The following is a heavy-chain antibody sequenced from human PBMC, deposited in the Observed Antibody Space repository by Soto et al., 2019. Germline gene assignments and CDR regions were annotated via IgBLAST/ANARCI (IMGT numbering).Heavy chain of an antibody. Sequence: ASVKVSCKASGYTFTSYGISWVRQAPGQGLEWMGWISAYNGNTNYAQKLQGRVTMTTDTSTSTAYMELRSLRSDDTAVYYCARVWITIFGVVIRTNFDYWGQGTLVTVSS. CDR2: ISAYNGNT. CDR3: ARVWITIFGVVIRTNFDY. D-gene: IGHD3-3*01. J-gene: IGHJ4*02. CDR1: GYTFTSYG. V-gene: IGHV1-18*04.